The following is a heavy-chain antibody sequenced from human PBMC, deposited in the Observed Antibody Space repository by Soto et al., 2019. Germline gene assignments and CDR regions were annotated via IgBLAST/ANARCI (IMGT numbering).Heavy chain of an antibody. V-gene: IGHV1-46*01. CDR2: INPSAGST. CDR1: GYTFPMYY. D-gene: IGHD2-2*03. J-gene: IGHJ4*02. Sequence: ASVKVSFKASGYTFPMYYMHWVRQAPGQGLEWMGMINPSAGSTSYAQKFQGRVTMTRDTSTSTVYMELSSLRSEDTAVYYCARGVPGGYCDYWGQGTLVTVSS. CDR3: ARGVPGGYCDY.